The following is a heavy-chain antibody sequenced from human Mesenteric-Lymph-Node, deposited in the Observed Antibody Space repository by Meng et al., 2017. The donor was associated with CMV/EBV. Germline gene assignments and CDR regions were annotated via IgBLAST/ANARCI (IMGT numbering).Heavy chain of an antibody. J-gene: IGHJ4*02. CDR2: IFHTGDT. Sequence: SETLSLTCAVSGDSITRSSWWSWVRQPPGKGLEWIGEIFHTGDTSYSPSLKSRFTMSVDKSRNEFSLKLTSVTAADTAVYYCADAPSDFWGQGILVTVSS. V-gene: IGHV4-4*02. CDR1: GDSITRSSW. CDR3: ADAPSDF.